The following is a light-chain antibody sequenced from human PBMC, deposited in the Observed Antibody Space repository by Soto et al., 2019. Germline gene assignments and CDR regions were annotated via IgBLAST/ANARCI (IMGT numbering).Light chain of an antibody. J-gene: IGKJ3*01. V-gene: IGKV3-11*01. CDR3: QQRSNWSLT. CDR1: QSVSRY. Sequence: EIVLTQSPATLSLSPGERATLSCRASQSVSRYLAWYQQKPGQVPRLLIYDAFNRATGIPARFSGSGSGTDFTLTISSLEPEDFAVYYCQQRSNWSLTFGPGTKVDIK. CDR2: DAF.